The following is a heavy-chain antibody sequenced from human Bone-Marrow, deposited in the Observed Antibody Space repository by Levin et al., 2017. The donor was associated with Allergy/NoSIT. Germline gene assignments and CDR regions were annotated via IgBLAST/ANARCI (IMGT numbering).Heavy chain of an antibody. V-gene: IGHV4-39*07. CDR1: GGPISSDKSY. Sequence: PSETLSLTCDVSGGPISSDKSYWGWIRQPPGKGLEWIGSIFHSGSTNYNPSLKSRVTISVDTSTSQFSLKLLSVTAADTAVYYCARFVVIYDFWSGYYTEDGMDVWGLGTTVTVS. CDR3: ARFVVIYDFWSGYYTEDGMDV. J-gene: IGHJ6*02. D-gene: IGHD3-3*01. CDR2: IFHSGST.